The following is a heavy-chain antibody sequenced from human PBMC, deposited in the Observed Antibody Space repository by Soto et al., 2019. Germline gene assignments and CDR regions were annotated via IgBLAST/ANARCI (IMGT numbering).Heavy chain of an antibody. CDR3: ARGGGRYCSGGSCRLYGMDV. J-gene: IGHJ6*02. Sequence: PSETLSLTCAVYGGSFSGYYWSWIRQPPGKGLEWIGEINHSGSTNYNPSLKSRVTISVDTSKNQFSLKLSSVTAADTAVYYCARGGGRYCSGGSCRLYGMDVWGQGTTVTVSS. D-gene: IGHD2-15*01. V-gene: IGHV4-34*01. CDR2: INHSGST. CDR1: GGSFSGYY.